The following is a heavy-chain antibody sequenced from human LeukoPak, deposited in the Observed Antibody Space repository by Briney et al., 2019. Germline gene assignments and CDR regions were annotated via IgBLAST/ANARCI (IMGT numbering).Heavy chain of an antibody. Sequence: ASVKVSCKASGYTFTSYYMHWVRQAPGQGLEWMGIINPSGGSTSYAQKFRGRVTMTRDTSTSTVYMELSSLRSEDTTVYYCARALFTVTSPFDYWGQGTLVTVSS. CDR2: INPSGGST. J-gene: IGHJ4*02. CDR1: GYTFTSYY. V-gene: IGHV1-46*01. CDR3: ARALFTVTSPFDY. D-gene: IGHD4-17*01.